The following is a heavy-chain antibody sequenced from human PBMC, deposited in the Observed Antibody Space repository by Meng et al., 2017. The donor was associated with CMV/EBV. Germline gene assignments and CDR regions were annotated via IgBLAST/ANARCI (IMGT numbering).Heavy chain of an antibody. Sequence: SETLSLTCTVSGGSISSYYWSWIRQPPGKGLEWIGYIYYSGSTNYNPSLKSRVTISVDTSKNQFSLKLNSVTAADTAVYYCARSSYYDSSGYYYLGGMDVWGQGTTVTVSS. CDR1: GGSISSYY. V-gene: IGHV4-59*01. CDR3: ARSSYYDSSGYYYLGGMDV. CDR2: IYYSGST. D-gene: IGHD3-22*01. J-gene: IGHJ6*02.